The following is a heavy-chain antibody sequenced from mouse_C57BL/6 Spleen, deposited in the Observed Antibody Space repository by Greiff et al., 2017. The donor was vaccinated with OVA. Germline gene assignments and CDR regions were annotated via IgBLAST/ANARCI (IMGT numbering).Heavy chain of an antibody. D-gene: IGHD6-2*01. CDR1: GFTFTDYY. CDR2: IRNKANGYTT. CDR3: ARLDLYYFDY. V-gene: IGHV7-3*01. Sequence: EVKLVESGGGLVQPGGSLSLSCAASGFTFTDYYMSWVRQPPGKALEWLGFIRNKANGYTTEYSASVKGRFTISRDNSQSILYLQMNALRAEDSATYYCARLDLYYFDYWGQGTTLTVSS. J-gene: IGHJ2*01.